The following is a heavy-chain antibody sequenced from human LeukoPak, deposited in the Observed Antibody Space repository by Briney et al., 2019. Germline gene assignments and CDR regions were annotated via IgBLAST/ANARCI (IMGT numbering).Heavy chain of an antibody. Sequence: GGSLRLFCAASGFSFSNYGMHWVRQAPGKGLESVALILQDGIDKYYADSVKGRFTISRDNSQNTLHLQMNSLRAEDTALYYCAADTPPGGDFFLDYWGQGTMVTVSS. CDR3: AADTPPGGDFFLDY. CDR1: GFSFSNYG. V-gene: IGHV3-33*01. D-gene: IGHD3-16*01. J-gene: IGHJ4*02. CDR2: ILQDGIDK.